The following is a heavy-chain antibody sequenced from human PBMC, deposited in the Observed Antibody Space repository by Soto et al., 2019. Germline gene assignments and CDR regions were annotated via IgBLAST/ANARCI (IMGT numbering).Heavy chain of an antibody. J-gene: IGHJ4*02. CDR3: ARDGVYCSSTSCYTGFDY. D-gene: IGHD2-2*02. V-gene: IGHV4-4*07. CDR1: GGSISSYY. Sequence: SETLSLTCTVSGGSISSYYWSWIRQPAGKGLEWIGRTYTSGSTDYNPSLKSRVTMSVDTSKNQFSLKLSSVTAADTAVYYCARDGVYCSSTSCYTGFDYWGQGTLVTVSS. CDR2: TYTSGST.